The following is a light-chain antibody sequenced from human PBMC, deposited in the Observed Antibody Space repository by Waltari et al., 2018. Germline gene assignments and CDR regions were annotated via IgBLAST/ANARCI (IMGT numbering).Light chain of an antibody. CDR3: SSYAGSNNLV. CDR2: EVN. CDR1: SSDVGGYNY. Sequence: QSALTQPPSASGSPGPSVTISCTGTSSDVGGYNYFSWYQQHPGKAPKLMIYEVNKRPSGVPDRFSGSKSGNTASLTVSGLQAEDEADYYCSSYAGSNNLVFGGGTKLTVL. V-gene: IGLV2-8*01. J-gene: IGLJ3*02.